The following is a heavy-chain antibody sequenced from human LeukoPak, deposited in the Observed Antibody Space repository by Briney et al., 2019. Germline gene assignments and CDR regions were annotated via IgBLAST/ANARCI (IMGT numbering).Heavy chain of an antibody. J-gene: IGHJ6*04. D-gene: IGHD3-9*01. Sequence: PGGSLRLSCAASGFTFSSYGIHWVRQAPGKGLEWVAGISYDGNKIHYADSVKGRFTISRDNSKNTLYLQMNSLRAEDTALYYCAKDINVLRYGVGYYYYGMDVWGKGTTVTVSS. V-gene: IGHV3-30*18. CDR3: AKDINVLRYGVGYYYYGMDV. CDR2: ISYDGNKI. CDR1: GFTFSSYG.